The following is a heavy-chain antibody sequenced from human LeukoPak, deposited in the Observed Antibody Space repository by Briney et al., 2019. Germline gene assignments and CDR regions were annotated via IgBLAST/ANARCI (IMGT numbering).Heavy chain of an antibody. V-gene: IGHV3-9*01. Sequence: GRSLRLSCAASGFTFDDYAMHWVRQAPGKGLEWVSGISWNSGSIGYADSVKGRFTISRDNAKNSPYLQMNSLRAEDTALYYCAKDIMAAADYYYYGMDVWGQGTTVTVSS. CDR1: GFTFDDYA. CDR3: AKDIMAAADYYYYGMDV. D-gene: IGHD6-13*01. J-gene: IGHJ6*02. CDR2: ISWNSGSI.